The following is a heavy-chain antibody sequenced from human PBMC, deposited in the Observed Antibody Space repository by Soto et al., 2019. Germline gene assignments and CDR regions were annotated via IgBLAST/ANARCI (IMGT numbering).Heavy chain of an antibody. Sequence: EVQLLESGGGLAQPGESLTLSCAASGFMFSGYAMSWVRQAPGKGLEWVSAVSNSGTSTSYADSVKGRFTISRDNSKNTLYLQLSSLGAEDTALYDCVKDLAESGWFDPWGQGTLVIVSS. D-gene: IGHD2-15*01. CDR2: VSNSGTST. CDR1: GFMFSGYA. J-gene: IGHJ5*02. V-gene: IGHV3-23*01. CDR3: VKDLAESGWFDP.